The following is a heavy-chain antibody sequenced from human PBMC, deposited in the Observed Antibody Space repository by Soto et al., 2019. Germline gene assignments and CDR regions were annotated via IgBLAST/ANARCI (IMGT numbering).Heavy chain of an antibody. CDR2: ITGSDGST. Sequence: GGSLRLSCAASGFTLSIFAMIWVRQAPGKGLEWVSVITGSDGSTYYADSVKGRFTISRDNSKNTLYLQMNSLRAEDTAVYYCAKEVGGGLGELLVWGQGALVTVSS. V-gene: IGHV3-23*01. D-gene: IGHD3-10*01. CDR3: AKEVGGGLGELLV. CDR1: GFTLSIFA. J-gene: IGHJ4*02.